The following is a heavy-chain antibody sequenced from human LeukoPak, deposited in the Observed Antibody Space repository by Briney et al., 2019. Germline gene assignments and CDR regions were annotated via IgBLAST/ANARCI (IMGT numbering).Heavy chain of an antibody. J-gene: IGHJ4*02. CDR2: IYYIGST. Sequence: PSETLSLTCTVSGGSVSSGSYYWSWIRQPPGKGLEWIRNIYYIGSTTYNPSLKSRVTISVDTSKNQFSLRLSSVTAADTAVYYCARVRPTVRLIDYWGQGTLVTVSS. CDR3: ARVRPTVRLIDY. CDR1: GGSVSSGSYY. V-gene: IGHV4-61*01. D-gene: IGHD2-8*01.